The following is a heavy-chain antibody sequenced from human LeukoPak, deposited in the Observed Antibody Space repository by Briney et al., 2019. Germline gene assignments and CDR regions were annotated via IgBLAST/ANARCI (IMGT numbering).Heavy chain of an antibody. J-gene: IGHJ4*02. CDR2: INHRGST. CDR1: GGSFSGYY. CDR3: ARGVTRTYYFDTSAYASADY. Sequence: SETLSLTCAVYGGSFSGYYWSWIRQPPGKGLEWIGEINHRGSTNYNPSLKSRVTLSVDTSKNQFSLTLSSVTAADTAVYFCARGVTRTYYFDTSAYASADYWGQGTLVTVSS. D-gene: IGHD3-22*01. V-gene: IGHV4-34*01.